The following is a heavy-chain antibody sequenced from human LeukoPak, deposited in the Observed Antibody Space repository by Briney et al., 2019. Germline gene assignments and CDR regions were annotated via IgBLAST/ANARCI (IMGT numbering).Heavy chain of an antibody. V-gene: IGHV1-69*13. CDR3: ARPGYYYDSSGYWGGAFDI. J-gene: IGHJ3*02. CDR1: GGTFSSYA. D-gene: IGHD3-22*01. Sequence: SVTVSCKASGGTFSSYAISWVRQAPGQGLEWMGGIIPIFGKANYAQKFQGRVTITAEESTSTAYMELSSLRSEDTAVYYCARPGYYYDSSGYWGGAFDIWGQGTMLTLFS. CDR2: IIPIFGKA.